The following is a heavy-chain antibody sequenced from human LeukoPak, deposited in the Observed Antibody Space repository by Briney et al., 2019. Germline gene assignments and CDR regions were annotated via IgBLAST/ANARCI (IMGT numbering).Heavy chain of an antibody. CDR1: GFTFDDYA. Sequence: PGGSLRLSCAASGFTFDDYAMHWVRQAPGKGLEWVSGISWNSGSIGYADTVKGRFTISRDNAKNSLYLQMNSLRAEDTALYYCAKLGCSSTSCYYQHWGQGTLVTVSS. D-gene: IGHD2-2*01. CDR2: ISWNSGSI. V-gene: IGHV3-9*01. CDR3: AKLGCSSTSCYYQH. J-gene: IGHJ1*01.